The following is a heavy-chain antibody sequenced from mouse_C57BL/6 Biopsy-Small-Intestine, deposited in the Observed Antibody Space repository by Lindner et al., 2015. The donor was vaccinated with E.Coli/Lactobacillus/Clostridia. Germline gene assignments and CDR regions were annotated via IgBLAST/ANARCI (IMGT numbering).Heavy chain of an antibody. V-gene: IGHV1-66*01. Sequence: VQLQESGPEVVKPGTSVRISCKASGYSFTSYYKNWVRQRPGQGLEWIGWIYPGSDNTKYNEVFKGKATLTADKSSSTAFMQLNSLTSEDSAVYFCARGTRSDYWGQGTTLTVSS. CDR1: GYSFTSYY. J-gene: IGHJ2*01. CDR2: IYPGSDNT. CDR3: ARGTRSDY.